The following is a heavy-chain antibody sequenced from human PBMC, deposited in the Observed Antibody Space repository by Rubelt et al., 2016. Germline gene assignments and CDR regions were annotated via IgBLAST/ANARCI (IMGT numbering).Heavy chain of an antibody. Sequence: QVQLQQWGAGLLKPSETLSLTCAVYGGSFSAYYWSWIRPPPGKGLEWIGEINHSGSTNYNPSLKSELTRSVDTSNDQFSLKLTSWTAADTAVYYCARHIDRDFGVARGASDYWGQGTLVTVSS. CDR3: ARHIDRDFGVARGASDY. D-gene: IGHD3-3*01. CDR2: INHSGST. CDR1: GGSFSAYY. V-gene: IGHV4-34*01. J-gene: IGHJ4*02.